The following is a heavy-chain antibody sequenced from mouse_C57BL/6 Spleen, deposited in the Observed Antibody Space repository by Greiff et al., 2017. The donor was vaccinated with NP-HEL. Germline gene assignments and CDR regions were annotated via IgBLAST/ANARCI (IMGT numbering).Heavy chain of an antibody. CDR3: ARGGLYGGAMDY. CDR2: ISSGSSTI. Sequence: EVMLVESGGGLVKPGGSLKLSCAASGFTFSDYGMHWVRQAPEKGLEWVAYISSGSSTIYYADTVKGRFTISRDNAKNTLFLQMTSLRSEDTAMYYCARGGLYGGAMDYWGQGTSVTVSS. D-gene: IGHD1-1*01. CDR1: GFTFSDYG. J-gene: IGHJ4*01. V-gene: IGHV5-17*01.